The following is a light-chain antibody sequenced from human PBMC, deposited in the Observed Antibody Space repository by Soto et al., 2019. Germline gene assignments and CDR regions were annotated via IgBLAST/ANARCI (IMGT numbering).Light chain of an antibody. CDR2: KTS. CDR3: LQYNSLYT. CDR1: QGLSGW. Sequence: IQMTQPPSTLSASVGDRVTITCRASQGLSGWLAWYKQKPGKAPKLLIYKTSSLESGVPSRFSGSGSGTEFTLTIRSLQPDDFATYYCLQYNSLYTFGQGTKLEIK. J-gene: IGKJ2*01. V-gene: IGKV1-5*03.